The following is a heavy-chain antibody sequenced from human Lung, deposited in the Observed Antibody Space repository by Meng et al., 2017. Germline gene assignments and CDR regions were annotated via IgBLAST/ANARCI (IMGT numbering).Heavy chain of an antibody. CDR2: ISSSSA. CDR1: GVTVRSDS. V-gene: IGHV3-21*01. CDR3: ARGRVVVAATPSDY. Sequence: EVQLVESGGGRVKPGGSLRRSWAASGVTVRSDSMNWVRQAPGKGLEWVSSISSSSAYADSVKGRFTISRDNAKNSLYLQMNSLRAEDTAVYYCARGRVVVAATPSDYWGQGTLVTVSS. J-gene: IGHJ4*02. D-gene: IGHD2-15*01.